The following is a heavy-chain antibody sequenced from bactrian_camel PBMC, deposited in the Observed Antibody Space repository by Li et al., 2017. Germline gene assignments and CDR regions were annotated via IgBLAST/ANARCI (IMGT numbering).Heavy chain of an antibody. Sequence: VQLMESGGGSVQAGGSLRLSCTISGYTYTAGCMAWFRQAPGKEREGVAAIDNAGAATYTYSVAGRFTVSKDNAKNTLYLEMNNLKIEDTAMNYCAADFYNLQLARSYSYWGQGTQVTVS. J-gene: IGHJ4*01. V-gene: IGHV3S1*01. D-gene: IGHD7*01. CDR1: GYTYTAGC. CDR3: AADFYNLQLARSYSY. CDR2: IDNAGAAT.